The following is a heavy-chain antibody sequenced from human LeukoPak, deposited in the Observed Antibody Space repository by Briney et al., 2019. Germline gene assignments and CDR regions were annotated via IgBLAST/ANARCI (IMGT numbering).Heavy chain of an antibody. CDR1: GGSISSYY. V-gene: IGHV4-59*01. CDR3: ARSYGDYYFDY. Sequence: PSETLSLTCTVSGGSISSYYWSWIRQPPGKGLEWIGYIYYSGSTNYSPSLKSRVTISVDTSKNQFSLKLSSVTAADTAVYYCARSYGDYYFDYWGQGTLVTVSS. CDR2: IYYSGST. J-gene: IGHJ4*02. D-gene: IGHD4-17*01.